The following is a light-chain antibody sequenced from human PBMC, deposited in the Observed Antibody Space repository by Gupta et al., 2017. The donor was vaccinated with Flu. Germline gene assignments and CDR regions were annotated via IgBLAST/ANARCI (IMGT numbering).Light chain of an antibody. CDR3: QQANFFPLT. Sequence: DIQMTQSLSSVSASVGDRVIISCRASQGVSNGLAWYQQKPGEAPKLLIYAASTLQSGVPSRFSGSGFGTDFSLTISSLQPDDSATYYCQQANFFPLTFGGGTKVEIK. J-gene: IGKJ4*01. V-gene: IGKV1D-12*01. CDR2: AAS. CDR1: QGVSNG.